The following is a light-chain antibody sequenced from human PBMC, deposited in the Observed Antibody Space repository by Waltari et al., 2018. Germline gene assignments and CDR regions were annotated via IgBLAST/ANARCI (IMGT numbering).Light chain of an antibody. CDR2: DNH. Sequence: QPVLPQPPSVSAAPGQRVTISSSGGSSTIGNNDVSWYQQFPGTAPKLLITDNHKRPFGIPDRFSGSKSGTSATLGITGLQTGDEADYYCATWDSRLSVVVFGGGTKVTVL. CDR1: SSTIGNND. J-gene: IGLJ3*02. V-gene: IGLV1-51*01. CDR3: ATWDSRLSVVV.